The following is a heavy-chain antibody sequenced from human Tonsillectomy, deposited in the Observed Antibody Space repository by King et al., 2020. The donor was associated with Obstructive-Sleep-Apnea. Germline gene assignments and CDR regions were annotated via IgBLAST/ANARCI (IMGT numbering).Heavy chain of an antibody. CDR2: IIPILGIA. J-gene: IGHJ3*02. D-gene: IGHD3-22*01. V-gene: IGHV1-69*09. Sequence: QLVQSGAEVKKPGSSVKVSCKASGGTFSSYAISWVRQAPGQGLEWMGGIIPILGIANYAQKFQGRVTITADKSTSTAYMELSSLRSEDTAVYYCASPYYYDSSGHKPSGAFDIWGKGTMVTVSS. CDR1: GGTFSSYA. CDR3: ASPYYYDSSGHKPSGAFDI.